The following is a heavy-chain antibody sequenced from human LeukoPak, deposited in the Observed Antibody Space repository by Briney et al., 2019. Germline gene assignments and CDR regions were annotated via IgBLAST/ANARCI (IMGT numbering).Heavy chain of an antibody. CDR3: VSYNWNQPDY. D-gene: IGHD1-20*01. CDR1: GLTFSTHW. CDR2: INDDGSLT. V-gene: IGHV3-74*01. J-gene: IGHJ4*02. Sequence: GGSLRLSCAASGLTFSTHWMYWGRHTPGKGVGWVSGINDDGSLTNYADSVKGRFTMSRDHANNTLFLQMNSLRAEDTALYYCVSYNWNQPDYWGQGSLATVSS.